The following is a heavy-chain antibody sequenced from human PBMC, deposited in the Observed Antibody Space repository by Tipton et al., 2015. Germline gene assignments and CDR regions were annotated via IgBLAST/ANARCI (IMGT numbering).Heavy chain of an antibody. Sequence: RSLRLSCAASGFTFDDYAMHWVRQAPGKGLEWVSGISWNGGSIGYADSVRGRFTISRDNAKNSLYLQMNSLRPEDTALYYCARSPRMVIVGECDYWGQGTLVTVSS. D-gene: IGHD3-16*01. J-gene: IGHJ4*02. CDR2: ISWNGGSI. CDR3: ARSPRMVIVGECDY. V-gene: IGHV3-9*01. CDR1: GFTFDDYA.